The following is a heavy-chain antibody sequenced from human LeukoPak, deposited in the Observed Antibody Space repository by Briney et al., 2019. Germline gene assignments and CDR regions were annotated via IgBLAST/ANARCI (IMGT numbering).Heavy chain of an antibody. D-gene: IGHD3-10*01. CDR1: GGSISSYY. V-gene: IGHV4-59*01. CDR2: IYYSGST. Sequence: SETLSLTCTVSGGSISSYYWSWIRQPPGKGLEWIGYIYYSGSTNYNPSLKSRVTISVDTSKNQFSLKLSSVTAADTAVYYCARQGSGSRNYYYYYMDVWGKGTTVTISS. J-gene: IGHJ6*03. CDR3: ARQGSGSRNYYYYYMDV.